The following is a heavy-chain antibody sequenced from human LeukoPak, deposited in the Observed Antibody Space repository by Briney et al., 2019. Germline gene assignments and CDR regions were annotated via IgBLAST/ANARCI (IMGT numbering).Heavy chain of an antibody. CDR3: ARGRTYGSGSYPLSDY. Sequence: GGSLRLSCAASGFTFSDSYISWIRQPPGKGLEWLSYISGSSTYTYYADSVKGRFIISRDNAKNSLYLQMNSLRAEDTAVYYCARGRTYGSGSYPLSDYWGQGTLVTVSS. J-gene: IGHJ4*02. V-gene: IGHV3-11*03. CDR2: ISGSSTYT. CDR1: GFTFSDSY. D-gene: IGHD3-10*01.